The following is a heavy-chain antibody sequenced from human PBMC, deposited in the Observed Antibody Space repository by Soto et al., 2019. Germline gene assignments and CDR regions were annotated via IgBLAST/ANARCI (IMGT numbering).Heavy chain of an antibody. Sequence: QVQLQESGPGLVKPSQTLSLTCTVSGGSISSGGYYWSWIRQHPGKGLEWIGYIYYNGDTYYNPSLKSRVSISIDTSKNQFSLRLTSVTAADTAVYYCARSQRDNWGSPEYFYYWGQGTLVTVSS. CDR1: GGSISSGGYY. CDR3: ARSQRDNWGSPEYFYY. J-gene: IGHJ4*02. CDR2: IYYNGDT. V-gene: IGHV4-31*03. D-gene: IGHD7-27*01.